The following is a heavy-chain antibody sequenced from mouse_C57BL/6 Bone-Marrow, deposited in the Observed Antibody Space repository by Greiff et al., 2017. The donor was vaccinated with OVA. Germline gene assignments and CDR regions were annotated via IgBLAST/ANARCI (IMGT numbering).Heavy chain of an antibody. J-gene: IGHJ2*01. CDR1: GYTFPNSW. CDR2: IAPSDSYI. Sequence: VQLQQPGAALVRPGTSVELSCKASGYTFPNSWMHWVKQRPGQGLEWIGVIAPSDSYINYNQKFKGRATMTVDTSSSPAYMHRSSLTSEDSAVYYCAHYGSRLYLHYWGQGTALTVSS. D-gene: IGHD1-1*01. CDR3: AHYGSRLYLHY. V-gene: IGHV1-59*01.